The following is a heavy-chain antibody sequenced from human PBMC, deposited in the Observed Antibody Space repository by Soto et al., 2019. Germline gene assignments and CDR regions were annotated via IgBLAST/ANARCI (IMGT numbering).Heavy chain of an antibody. CDR3: ARVQMVRGVIIAHLDY. Sequence: QVQLVQSGAEVKKPGASVKVSCKASGYTFTSYAMHWVRQAPGQRLEWMGWINAGNGNTKYSQKFQGRVTITRDTSASTAYTELSSLRSEDTAVYYCARVQMVRGVIIAHLDYWGQGTLVTVSS. CDR1: GYTFTSYA. V-gene: IGHV1-3*01. CDR2: INAGNGNT. J-gene: IGHJ4*02. D-gene: IGHD3-10*01.